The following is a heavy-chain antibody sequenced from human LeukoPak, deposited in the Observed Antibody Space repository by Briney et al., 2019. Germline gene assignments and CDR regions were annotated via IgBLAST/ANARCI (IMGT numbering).Heavy chain of an antibody. J-gene: IGHJ4*02. CDR1: GFTFSSYA. CDR2: ISYDGSNK. D-gene: IGHD6-19*01. Sequence: GGSLRLSCAASGFTFSSYAMHWVRQTPGKGLEWVAVISYDGSNKYYADSVKGRFTISRDNSKNTLYLQMNGLRAEDTAVYYCARDTVAGTGYYLDYWGQGTLVTVSS. CDR3: ARDTVAGTGYYLDY. V-gene: IGHV3-30-3*01.